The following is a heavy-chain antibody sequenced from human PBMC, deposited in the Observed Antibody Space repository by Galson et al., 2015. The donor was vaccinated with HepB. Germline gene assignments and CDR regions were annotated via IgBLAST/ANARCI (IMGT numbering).Heavy chain of an antibody. CDR1: GFTVSSNY. V-gene: IGHV3-53*05. Sequence: SLRLSCAASGFTVSSNYMSWVRQAPGKGLEWVSVIYSGGSTYYADSVKGRFTISRDNSKNTLYLQMNSLRAEDTAVYYCARELPGYYDSSGYQLDYWGQGTLVTVSS. D-gene: IGHD3-22*01. J-gene: IGHJ4*02. CDR3: ARELPGYYDSSGYQLDY. CDR2: IYSGGST.